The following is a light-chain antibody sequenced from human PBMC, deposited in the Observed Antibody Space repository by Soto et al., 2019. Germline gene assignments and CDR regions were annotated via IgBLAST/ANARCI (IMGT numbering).Light chain of an antibody. CDR2: GNY. V-gene: IGLV1-40*01. J-gene: IGLJ2*01. CDR3: QSSDSSLSTSV. CDR1: SSNIGAGYA. Sequence: QSVLTQPPSVSGAPGQRVTISCTGSSSNIGAGYAVHWYQQLPGTAPKLLIYGNYNRPSGVPERFSGSTSGTSASLAITGLQAEDEAHYYCQSSDSSLSTSVFGGGTQLTVL.